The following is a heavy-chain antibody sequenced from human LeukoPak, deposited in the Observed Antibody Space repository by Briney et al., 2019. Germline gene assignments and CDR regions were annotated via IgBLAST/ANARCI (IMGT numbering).Heavy chain of an antibody. CDR1: GFSITTYY. J-gene: IGHJ4*02. CDR2: IHSSGST. CDR3: ARDIREVGESHYFDY. D-gene: IGHD1-26*01. V-gene: IGHV4-59*01. Sequence: SSETLSLTCSVSGFSITTYYWSWIRQSPGNGLEWIGQIHSSGSTTYNPSLKSRVTISADTSKNQFSLHLSSVTAADTAVYYCARDIREVGESHYFDYWGQGTLVTVTS.